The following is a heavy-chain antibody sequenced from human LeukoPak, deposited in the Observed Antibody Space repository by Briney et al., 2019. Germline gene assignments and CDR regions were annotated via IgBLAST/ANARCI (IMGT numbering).Heavy chain of an antibody. Sequence: GGSLRLSCAASEFAFRYHWMHWVRQAPGKGLVWVSRINPDGSNTVYAESMKGRFTTSRDNAKNTLYLQMDSLRAEDTAVYYCARDRDWNSLDYWGQGTLVTVSS. CDR2: INPDGSNT. V-gene: IGHV3-74*01. D-gene: IGHD1-1*01. CDR3: ARDRDWNSLDY. CDR1: EFAFRYHW. J-gene: IGHJ4*02.